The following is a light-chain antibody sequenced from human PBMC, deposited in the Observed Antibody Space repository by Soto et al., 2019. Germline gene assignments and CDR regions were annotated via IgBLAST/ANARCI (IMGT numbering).Light chain of an antibody. V-gene: IGKV1-5*01. Sequence: DIQMTQSPSTLSASVGDRVTITCRASQSISTWLAWYQRKPGKAPKVLIYDASSLESGVPSRFSGSGSGTEFTLTISSLQPDDFATYYCQQYKNYLTFGPGTKVDIK. CDR2: DAS. CDR1: QSISTW. CDR3: QQYKNYLT. J-gene: IGKJ3*01.